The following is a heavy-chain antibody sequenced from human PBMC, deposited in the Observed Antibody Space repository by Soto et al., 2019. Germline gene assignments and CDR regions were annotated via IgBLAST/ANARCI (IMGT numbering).Heavy chain of an antibody. Sequence: WASVKVSCKASGGTFSSYAISWVRQAPGQGLEWMGGIIPIFGTANYAQKFQGRVTITADESTSTAYMELSSLRSEDTAVYYCARETYCSSTSCSLDSYYYYGMDVWGQGTTVTVSS. CDR1: GGTFSSYA. CDR2: IIPIFGTA. J-gene: IGHJ6*02. CDR3: ARETYCSSTSCSLDSYYYYGMDV. D-gene: IGHD2-2*01. V-gene: IGHV1-69*13.